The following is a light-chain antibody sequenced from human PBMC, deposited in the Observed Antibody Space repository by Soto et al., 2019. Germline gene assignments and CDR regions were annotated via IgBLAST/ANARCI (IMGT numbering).Light chain of an antibody. CDR3: SSYAGSLYV. J-gene: IGLJ1*01. Sequence: QSALTQPPSASGSPGQSVTISWTGTSGDVGDYNYVSWYQQHPGKAPKLMIYEVSKRPSGVPDRFSGSKSGNTASLTVSGLQAEDEADYCCSSYAGSLYVFGTGTKLTVL. CDR1: SGDVGDYNY. CDR2: EVS. V-gene: IGLV2-8*01.